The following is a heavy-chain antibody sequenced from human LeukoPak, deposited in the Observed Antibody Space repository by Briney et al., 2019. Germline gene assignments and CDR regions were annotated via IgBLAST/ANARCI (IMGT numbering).Heavy chain of an antibody. CDR1: GFTFSSYA. V-gene: IGHV3-30-3*01. D-gene: IGHD3-10*01. CDR2: ISYDGSNK. CDR3: AKDGTMVRGLDY. Sequence: GRSLRLSCAASGFTFSSYAMHWVRQAPGKGLEWVAVISYDGSNKYYADSVKGRFTISRDNSKNTLYLQMNSLRAEDTALYYCAKDGTMVRGLDYWGQGTLVTVSS. J-gene: IGHJ4*02.